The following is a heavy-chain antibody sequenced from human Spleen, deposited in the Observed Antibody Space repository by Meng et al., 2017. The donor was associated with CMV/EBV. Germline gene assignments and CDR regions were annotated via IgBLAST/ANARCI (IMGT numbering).Heavy chain of an antibody. CDR1: GFTFSSYW. J-gene: IGHJ5*02. V-gene: IGHV3-7*01. D-gene: IGHD2/OR15-2a*01. CDR3: AKDLNTNWFDP. CDR2: IKQDGSEK. Sequence: GGSLRLCCAASGFTFSSYWMSWVGQAPGNGLEWVANIKQDGSEKYYVDSVKGRFTISRDNAKNTLYLQMNSLRAEDTAVYYCAKDLNTNWFDPWGQGTLVTVS.